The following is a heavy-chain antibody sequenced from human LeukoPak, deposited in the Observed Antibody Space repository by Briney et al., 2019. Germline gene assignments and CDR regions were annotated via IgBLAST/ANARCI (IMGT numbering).Heavy chain of an antibody. CDR1: GFTFGDYA. D-gene: IGHD6-19*01. Sequence: GGSLRLSCTASGFTFGDYAMSWVRQAPGKGLEWVGFIRSKAYGGTTEYAASVKGRFTISRDDSKSIAYLQMNSLKTEDTAVYYCTREAGRLGAVAGTPLDYWGQGPWSPSPQ. J-gene: IGHJ4*02. CDR2: IRSKAYGGTT. CDR3: TREAGRLGAVAGTPLDY. V-gene: IGHV3-49*04.